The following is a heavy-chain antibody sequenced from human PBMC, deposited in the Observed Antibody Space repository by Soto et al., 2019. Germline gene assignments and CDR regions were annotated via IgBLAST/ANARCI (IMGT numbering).Heavy chain of an antibody. CDR3: ARVQYCGSTSCPYIPRADF. CDR2: IDPSGGST. D-gene: IGHD2-2*01. V-gene: IGHV1-46*03. J-gene: IGHJ4*02. Sequence: ASVKVSCKASGYTFSSYYNHWVRQAPGQGLEWMGIIDPSGGSTGYAQKFQGRVTMTRDTSTSTVYMELSSLRSDDTAVYYCARVQYCGSTSCPYIPRADFWGQGTLVTVSS. CDR1: GYTFSSYY.